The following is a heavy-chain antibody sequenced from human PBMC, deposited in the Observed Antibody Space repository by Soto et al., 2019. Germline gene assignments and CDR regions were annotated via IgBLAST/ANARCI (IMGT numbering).Heavy chain of an antibody. V-gene: IGHV4-4*02. CDR1: GDSISSRNW. CDR2: IHHSGST. Sequence: QVQLQESGPGLVKPSETLSLTCAVSGDSISSRNWWSWVRPTPGKGLEYIGEIHHSGSTNYNPSLKSRVTMSVDKSKNQFSLNLNSVTAADTAIYYCARRKLEMMYVGWFDPWGQGTLVTVSS. D-gene: IGHD2-8*01. CDR3: ARRKLEMMYVGWFDP. J-gene: IGHJ5*02.